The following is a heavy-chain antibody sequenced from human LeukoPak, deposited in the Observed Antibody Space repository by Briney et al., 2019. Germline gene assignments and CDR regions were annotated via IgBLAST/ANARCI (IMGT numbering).Heavy chain of an antibody. CDR1: GGTFSSYA. D-gene: IGHD1-26*01. CDR2: IIPIFGTA. CDR3: ARDGPSGSFPPPFDY. V-gene: IGHV1-69*06. Sequence: SVKVSCKASGGTFSSYAISWVRQAPGQGLEWMGRIIPIFGTANYAQKFQGRVTITADKSTSTAYMELSSLRSEDTAVYYCARDGPSGSFPPPFDYWGQGTLLTVSS. J-gene: IGHJ4*02.